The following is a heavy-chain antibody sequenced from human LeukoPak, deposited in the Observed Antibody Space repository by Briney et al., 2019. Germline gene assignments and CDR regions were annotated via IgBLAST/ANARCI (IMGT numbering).Heavy chain of an antibody. CDR3: ARGIADPYSFDS. J-gene: IGHJ4*02. V-gene: IGHV4-4*07. Sequence: PSETLSLTCAVSGGSINFYYWSWVRQPAGKGLEWIGRIYSTGSTNYSPSLKSRVTMSVDKSKNQFSLNLSSVTAADTAVYYCARGIADPYSFDSWGQGTLVTVSS. CDR2: IYSTGST. D-gene: IGHD6-13*01. CDR1: GGSINFYY.